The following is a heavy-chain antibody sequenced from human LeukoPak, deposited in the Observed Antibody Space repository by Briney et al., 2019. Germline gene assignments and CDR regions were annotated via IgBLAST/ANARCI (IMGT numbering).Heavy chain of an antibody. D-gene: IGHD7-27*01. CDR2: INPSSGGT. J-gene: IGHJ2*01. V-gene: IGHV1-2*02. Sequence: ASVKVSCKASGYIFTGYYMHWVRQAPGQGLERMGWINPSSGGTNSAPKLQGRVTMTRDTSISTAYMELSSLRSGDTAVYYCAIGRTQTGEPGRWYFDLWGRGTLVTVSS. CDR3: AIGRTQTGEPGRWYFDL. CDR1: GYIFTGYY.